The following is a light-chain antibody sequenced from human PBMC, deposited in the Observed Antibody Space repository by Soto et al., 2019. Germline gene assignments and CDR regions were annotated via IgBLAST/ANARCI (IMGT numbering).Light chain of an antibody. V-gene: IGKV4-1*01. CDR3: QHYSSVPLI. CDR1: QSVLLSSNKNNY. J-gene: IGKJ4*01. CDR2: WAS. Sequence: IVVTQSPDSLAVSLGERATINCTSSQSVLLSSNKNNYLAWYQQKPGQPPKLLIDWASTREPGVPDLFSGSGSEAEFTLIISSVRAEDVAVCCCQHYSSVPLIFGGGTKVEIK.